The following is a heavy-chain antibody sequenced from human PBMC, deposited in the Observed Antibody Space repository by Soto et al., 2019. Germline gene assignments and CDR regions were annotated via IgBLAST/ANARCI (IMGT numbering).Heavy chain of an antibody. J-gene: IGHJ5*02. V-gene: IGHV3-48*01. Sequence: GGSLRLSCAASGFTFSGYSMNWVRQAPGKGLEWVSYISSSSSSKYYADSVKGRFAISRDNARNSVYLQMNSLRAEDTAVYYCAYDFWSGHYSYNWFDPWGQGTLVTVSS. D-gene: IGHD3-3*01. CDR2: ISSSSSSK. CDR3: AYDFWSGHYSYNWFDP. CDR1: GFTFSGYS.